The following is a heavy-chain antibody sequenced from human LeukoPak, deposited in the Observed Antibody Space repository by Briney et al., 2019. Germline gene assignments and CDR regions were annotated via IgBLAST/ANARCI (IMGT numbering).Heavy chain of an antibody. CDR2: IYHSGST. J-gene: IGHJ5*02. V-gene: IGHV4-38-2*02. CDR1: GYSISSDYY. Sequence: PSETLSLTCTVSGYSISSDYYWGWIRQPPGKGLEWIGSIYHSGSTYYTPSLKSRVTISIDTSKNQFSLNLSSVTAADTAVYYCARQNNGYCSGGSCLNWFDPWGQGTLVTVSS. CDR3: ARQNNGYCSGGSCLNWFDP. D-gene: IGHD2-15*01.